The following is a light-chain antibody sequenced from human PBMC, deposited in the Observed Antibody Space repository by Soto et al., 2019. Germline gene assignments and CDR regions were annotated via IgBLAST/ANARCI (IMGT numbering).Light chain of an antibody. CDR1: QGISSY. V-gene: IGKV1-8*01. CDR3: QQYYSYPPTT. Sequence: AIRMTQSPSSFSASTGDRVTITCRASQGISSYLAWYQQKPGKAPKLLIYAASTLQSGVPSRFSGGGSGTDFTLTISCLQSEDFATYYCQQYYSYPPTTFXQGTKVDIK. CDR2: AAS. J-gene: IGKJ2*01.